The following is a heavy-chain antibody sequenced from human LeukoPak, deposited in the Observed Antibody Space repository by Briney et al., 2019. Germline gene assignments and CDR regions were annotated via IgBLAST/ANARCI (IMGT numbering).Heavy chain of an antibody. J-gene: IGHJ4*02. CDR2: ISSSSSYI. Sequence: GGSLRLSCAASGFTFSSYSMNWVRQAPGKGLEWVSSISSSSSYIYYADSVKGRFTISRDNSKNTLYLQMNSLRAEDTAVYYCAKDVDTVYYFDYWGQGTLVTVSS. CDR3: AKDVDTVYYFDY. D-gene: IGHD5-18*01. V-gene: IGHV3-21*01. CDR1: GFTFSSYS.